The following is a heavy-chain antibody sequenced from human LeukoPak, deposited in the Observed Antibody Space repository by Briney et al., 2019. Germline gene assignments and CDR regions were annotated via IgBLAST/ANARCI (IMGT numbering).Heavy chain of an antibody. CDR1: GGSFSGYY. J-gene: IGHJ5*02. CDR3: ARGRSGNMIVAVGFDP. D-gene: IGHD3-22*01. V-gene: IGHV4-34*01. Sequence: PSETLSLTCAASGGSFSGYYWRWIRQPPGKGLEWIGQINHSGSTNHNPSLKSRVTISVDTSKNQFSLKLSSVTPADTAVYYCARGRSGNMIVAVGFDPWRQETLVTVSS. CDR2: INHSGST.